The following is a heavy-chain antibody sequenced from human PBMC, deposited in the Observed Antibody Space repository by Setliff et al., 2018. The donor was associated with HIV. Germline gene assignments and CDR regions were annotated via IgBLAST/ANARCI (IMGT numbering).Heavy chain of an antibody. J-gene: IGHJ6*02. D-gene: IGHD3-10*01. CDR1: GGSISSGSYY. CDR2: IYASGST. CDR3: VGEGGRITMVRGVPSGGLDV. Sequence: SETLSLTCTVSGGSISSGSYYWSWIRQPAGKGLEWIGRIYASGSTNYNPSLKSRVTISVDTSKNQFSLKLSSVTAADTAVYYCVGEGGRITMVRGVPSGGLDVWGQGTTVTVSS. V-gene: IGHV4-61*02.